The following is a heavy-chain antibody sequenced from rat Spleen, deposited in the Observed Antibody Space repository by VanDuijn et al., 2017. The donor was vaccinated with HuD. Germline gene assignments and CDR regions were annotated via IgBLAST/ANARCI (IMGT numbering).Heavy chain of an antibody. CDR1: GFTFSNYY. J-gene: IGHJ2*01. Sequence: EVQLVESGGGLVQPGRSLKLSCAASGFTFSNYYMAWVRQAPTKGLEWVASISIGGGNTYYPDSMRGRFTISRDNAESTLYLQMNSLRSEDTATYYCARSTYDYFDYWGQGVMLTVSS. CDR2: ISIGGGNT. D-gene: IGHD2-1*01. V-gene: IGHV5S23*01. CDR3: ARSTYDYFDY.